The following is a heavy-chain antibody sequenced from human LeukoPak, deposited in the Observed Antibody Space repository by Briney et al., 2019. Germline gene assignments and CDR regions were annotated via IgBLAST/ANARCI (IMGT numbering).Heavy chain of an antibody. CDR2: IWYDGSNK. CDR3: AKGGYTNYPDGYYYMDV. J-gene: IGHJ6*03. D-gene: IGHD4-11*01. V-gene: IGHV3-33*06. CDR1: GFTFNSYG. Sequence: PGGSLRLSCAASGFTFNSYGMHWVRQAPGKGLEWVAIIWYDGSNKYYPDSVKGRFTISRDNSKNTLYLQMNSLRAEDTAVYYCAKGGYTNYPDGYYYMDVWGKGTTVTVSS.